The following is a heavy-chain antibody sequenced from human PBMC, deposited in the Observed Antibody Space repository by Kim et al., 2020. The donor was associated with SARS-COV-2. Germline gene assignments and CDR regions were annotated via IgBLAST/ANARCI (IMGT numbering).Heavy chain of an antibody. CDR3: ASLDCSSTSCYRPGLYYYYYGMDV. Sequence: GGSLRLSCAASGFTFSSYWMHWVRQAPGKGLVWVSRINSDGSSTSYADSVKGRFTISRDNAKNTLYLQMNSLRAEDTAVYYCASLDCSSTSCYRPGLYYYYYGMDVWGQGTTVTVSS. CDR1: GFTFSSYW. D-gene: IGHD2-2*01. CDR2: INSDGSST. J-gene: IGHJ6*02. V-gene: IGHV3-74*01.